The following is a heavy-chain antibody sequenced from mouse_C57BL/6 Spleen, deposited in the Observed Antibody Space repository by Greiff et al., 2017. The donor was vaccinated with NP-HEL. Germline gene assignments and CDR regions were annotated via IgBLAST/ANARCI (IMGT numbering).Heavy chain of an antibody. Sequence: VQLQQPGAELVMPGASVKLSCKASGYTFTSYWMHWVKQRPGQGLEWIGEIDPSDSYTNYNQKFKGKSTLTVDKSSSTAYMQLSSLTSEDSAVYYCARNPRTGTGGWYFEVWGTGTTVTVSS. CDR2: IDPSDSYT. D-gene: IGHD4-1*01. V-gene: IGHV1-69*01. CDR3: ARNPRTGTGGWYFEV. J-gene: IGHJ1*03. CDR1: GYTFTSYW.